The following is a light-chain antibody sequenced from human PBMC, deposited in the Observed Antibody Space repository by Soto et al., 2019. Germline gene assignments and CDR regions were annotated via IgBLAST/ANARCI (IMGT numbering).Light chain of an antibody. CDR1: QSISSY. Sequence: DIQMTQSPSSLSASVGDRVTITCRASQSISSYLNWYQQKPGKAPKLLIYAASSLQSGVPSRFSGSGSGTDFTLTISSLQPEDFATCYCQQSYSTLLWTFGQGTKVEIK. J-gene: IGKJ1*01. CDR3: QQSYSTLLWT. V-gene: IGKV1-39*01. CDR2: AAS.